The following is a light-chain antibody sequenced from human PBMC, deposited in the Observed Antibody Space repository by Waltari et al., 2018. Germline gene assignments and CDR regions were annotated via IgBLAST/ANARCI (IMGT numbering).Light chain of an antibody. CDR2: DVS. Sequence: QSALTQPASVSGSPGQSVTLSCIGTNSDVGNYNYVSWYQQHPGKAPKLMIYDVSNRPPGVSTRFSGSKSGNTAALTISGLQAEDEADYYCSSYTTSTTQVFGGGTRVTVL. J-gene: IGLJ2*01. V-gene: IGLV2-14*03. CDR1: NSDVGNYNY. CDR3: SSYTTSTTQV.